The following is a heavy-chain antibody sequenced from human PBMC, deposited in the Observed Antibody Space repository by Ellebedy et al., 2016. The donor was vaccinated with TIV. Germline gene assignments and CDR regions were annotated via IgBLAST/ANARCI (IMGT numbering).Heavy chain of an antibody. J-gene: IGHJ6*02. CDR1: GYTFTSYG. CDR2: ISAYNGNT. CDR3: ARGYYYGSGKVDYYYGMDV. D-gene: IGHD3-10*01. V-gene: IGHV1-18*01. Sequence: AASVKVSCKASGYTFTSYGISWVRQASGQGLEWMGWISAYNGNTNYAQKLQGRVIMTTDTSTSTAYMELRSLRSDDTAVYYCARGYYYGSGKVDYYYGMDVWGQGTTVTVSS.